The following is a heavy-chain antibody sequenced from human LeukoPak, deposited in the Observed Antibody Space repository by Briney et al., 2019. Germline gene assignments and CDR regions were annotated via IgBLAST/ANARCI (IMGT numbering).Heavy chain of an antibody. D-gene: IGHD6-19*01. J-gene: IGHJ4*02. CDR1: GGSFGGYY. CDR3: ARVQVADIDY. CDR2: INHSGST. Sequence: SETLSLTCAVYGGSFGGYYWSWIRQPPGKGPEWIGEINHSGSTNYNPSLKSRVTISVDTSKNQFSLKLSSVTAADTAVYYCARVQVADIDYWGQGTLVTVSS. V-gene: IGHV4-34*01.